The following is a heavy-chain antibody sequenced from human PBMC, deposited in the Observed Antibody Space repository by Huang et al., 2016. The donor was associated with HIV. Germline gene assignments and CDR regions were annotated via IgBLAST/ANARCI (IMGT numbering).Heavy chain of an antibody. Sequence: EVRLVESGGGLVQPGESLRLSCEASGFTFSNYWMDWVRQVPGKGLVWVSRIKDDGTNIDYADFVKGRFTISRDNAKNTLHLQMNSLRVDDSAVYYCARRRYGGSQDTYDSWGQGTLVTVSS. V-gene: IGHV3-74*01. D-gene: IGHD5-12*01. CDR2: IKDDGTNI. CDR3: ARRRYGGSQDTYDS. J-gene: IGHJ4*02. CDR1: GFTFSNYW.